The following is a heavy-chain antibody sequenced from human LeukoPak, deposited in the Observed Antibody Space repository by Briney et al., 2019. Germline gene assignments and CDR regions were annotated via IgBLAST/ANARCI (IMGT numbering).Heavy chain of an antibody. Sequence: GRSLRLSCAASGFTFSSYGMHWVRQAPGKGLEWVAVISYDGSNKYYADSVKGRFTISRDNSKNTLYLQMNSLRAEDTAVYYCAKDGQGSYFDYWGQGTLVTVSS. CDR1: GFTFSSYG. J-gene: IGHJ4*02. CDR2: ISYDGSNK. V-gene: IGHV3-30*18. CDR3: AKDGQGSYFDY.